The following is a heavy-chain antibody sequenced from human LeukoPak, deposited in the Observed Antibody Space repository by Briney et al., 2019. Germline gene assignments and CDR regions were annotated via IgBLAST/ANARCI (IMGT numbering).Heavy chain of an antibody. V-gene: IGHV1-46*01. J-gene: IGHJ5*01. CDR1: GYTFTSYY. D-gene: IGHD1-14*01. CDR2: INPSGGST. CDR3: ARSFMPNRNHADLFHP. Sequence: GASVRVSCKASGYTFTSYYMHWVRQAPGQGLEWMGIINPSGGSTSYAQTFQGRVTMTRDTSTSTVYMELSSLRSDDTAVYYCARSFMPNRNHADLFHPWGQGTPVTVPS.